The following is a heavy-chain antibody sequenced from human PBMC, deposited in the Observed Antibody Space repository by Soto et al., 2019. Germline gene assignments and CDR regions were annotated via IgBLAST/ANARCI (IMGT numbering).Heavy chain of an antibody. CDR2: IWYDGSNK. Sequence: LRLSCAASGFTFSSYGMHWVRQAPGKGLEWVAVIWYDGSNKYYADSVKGRFTISRDNSKNMLYLQMNSLRAEDTAVYYCAKGRNYLINWFDPWGQGTLVTVSS. J-gene: IGHJ5*02. CDR1: GFTFSSYG. V-gene: IGHV3-33*06. CDR3: AKGRNYLINWFDP. D-gene: IGHD1-7*01.